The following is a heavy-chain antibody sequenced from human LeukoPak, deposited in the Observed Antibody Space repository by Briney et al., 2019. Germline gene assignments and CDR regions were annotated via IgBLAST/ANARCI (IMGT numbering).Heavy chain of an antibody. Sequence: SETLSLTCAVSGYSISSGYYWGWIRQPPGKGLEWIGSIYHSGSTYYNPSLKSRVTISVDTSKNQFSLKLSSVTAADTAVYYCARQQYQLLFGGYWGQGTLVTVSS. V-gene: IGHV4-38-2*01. CDR3: ARQQYQLLFGGY. CDR2: IYHSGST. D-gene: IGHD2-2*01. J-gene: IGHJ4*02. CDR1: GYSISSGYY.